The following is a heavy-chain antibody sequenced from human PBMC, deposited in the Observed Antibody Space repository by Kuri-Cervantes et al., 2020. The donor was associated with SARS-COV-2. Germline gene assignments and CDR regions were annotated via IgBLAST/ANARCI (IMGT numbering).Heavy chain of an antibody. D-gene: IGHD2-2*01. V-gene: IGHV3-48*02. J-gene: IGHJ6*02. CDR3: ARGYCSSTSCPPYYYYGMDV. CDR1: GFTFSSYS. CDR2: ISSSSSTI. Sequence: GGSLRLSCAASGFTFSSYSMNWVRQAPGKGLEWVSSISSSSSTIYYADSVKGRFTTSRDNAENSLYLQMNSLRDEDTAVYYCARGYCSSTSCPPYYYYGMDVWGQGTTVTVSS.